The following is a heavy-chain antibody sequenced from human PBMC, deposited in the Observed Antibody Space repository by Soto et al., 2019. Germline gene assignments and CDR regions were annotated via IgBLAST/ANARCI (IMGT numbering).Heavy chain of an antibody. D-gene: IGHD6-13*01. CDR1: GFTFSSYA. V-gene: IGHV3-64*01. CDR3: ARDPWKAGTDAFDI. Sequence: SLRLSCAASGFTFSSYAMHWVRQAPGKGLEYVSAISSNGGSTYYANSVKGRFTISRDNSKNTLYLQMGSLRAEDMAVYYCARDPWKAGTDAFDIWGQGTMVTVSS. CDR2: ISSNGGST. J-gene: IGHJ3*02.